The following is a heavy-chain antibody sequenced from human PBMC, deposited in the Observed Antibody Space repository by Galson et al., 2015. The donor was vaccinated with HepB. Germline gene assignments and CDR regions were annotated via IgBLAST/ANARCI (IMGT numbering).Heavy chain of an antibody. Sequence: SVKVSCKASGYTFTSYAMNWVRQAPGQGLEWMGWINTNTGNPTYAQGFTGRFVFSLDTSVSTAYLQISSLKAEDTAVYYWARTYNPRTMVRGEGYYGMDVLGQGTTVTVSS. D-gene: IGHD3-10*01. CDR3: ARTYNPRTMVRGEGYYGMDV. J-gene: IGHJ6*02. CDR1: GYTFTSYA. V-gene: IGHV7-4-1*02. CDR2: INTNTGNP.